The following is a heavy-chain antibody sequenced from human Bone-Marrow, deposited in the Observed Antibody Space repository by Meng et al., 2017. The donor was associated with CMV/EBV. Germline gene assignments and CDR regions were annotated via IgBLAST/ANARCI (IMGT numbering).Heavy chain of an antibody. V-gene: IGHV4-34*01. CDR3: ASTYCGGDCPGYYYNYGMDV. J-gene: IGHJ6*02. D-gene: IGHD2-21*01. CDR2: INHRGST. CDR1: GGSFSGYY. Sequence: SETLSLTCAVYGGSFSGYYWSWIRQPPGKGLEWIGEINHRGSTNYNPSLKSRVTISVDTSKNQFSLKLSSVTAADTAVYYCASTYCGGDCPGYYYNYGMDVRGQGTTVTVSS.